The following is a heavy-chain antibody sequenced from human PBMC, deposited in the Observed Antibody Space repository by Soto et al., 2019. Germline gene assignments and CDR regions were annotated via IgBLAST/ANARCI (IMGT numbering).Heavy chain of an antibody. CDR1: GFTFDDYA. J-gene: IGHJ3*02. D-gene: IGHD6-19*01. Sequence: EVQLVESGGGLVQPGRSLRLSCAASGFTFDDYAMHWVRQAPGKGLEWVSGISWNSGSIGYADSVKGRFTISRDNAKTSLYLQMNSLRAEHTALYYGAKVESSGWYRPFDIWGQGTMVTVSS. V-gene: IGHV3-9*01. CDR2: ISWNSGSI. CDR3: AKVESSGWYRPFDI.